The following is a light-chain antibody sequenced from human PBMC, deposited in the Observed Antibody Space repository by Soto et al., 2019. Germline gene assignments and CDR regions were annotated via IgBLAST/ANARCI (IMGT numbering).Light chain of an antibody. J-gene: IGKJ2*01. CDR3: QQYYSNSYT. V-gene: IGKV4-1*01. Sequence: DIVMTQSPDSLAVSLGERATINCKSSQSVLYSSNNKNYLAWYQQKPGQPPKLLIYCASTRESGVPDRFSGSGSGTDFTLTISSLQAEDVAVYYCQQYYSNSYTFGQGTKLEIK. CDR1: QSVLYSSNNKNY. CDR2: CAS.